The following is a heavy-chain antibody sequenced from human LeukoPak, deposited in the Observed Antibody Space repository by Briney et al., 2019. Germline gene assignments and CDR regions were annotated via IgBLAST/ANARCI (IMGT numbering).Heavy chain of an antibody. D-gene: IGHD1-26*01. V-gene: IGHV1-18*01. CDR3: ARDSGWELQHFYFDH. Sequence: ASVTVSCKASGYTFNSYGINWVRQAPGQGLEWMGWISVYNGQTNYAHKFQGRVTMTTDTSTRTVYMELRSLRSDDTAVYYCARDSGWELQHFYFDHWGQGTLVTVSA. CDR2: ISVYNGQT. CDR1: GYTFNSYG. J-gene: IGHJ4*02.